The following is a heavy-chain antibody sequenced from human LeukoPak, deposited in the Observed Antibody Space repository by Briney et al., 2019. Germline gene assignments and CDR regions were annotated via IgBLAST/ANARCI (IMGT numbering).Heavy chain of an antibody. Sequence: GRSLTLSCAASGFTFSSYGMHWVRQAPGKGLEWVAFIWYDGSNKYSADSVKGRFTISRANSKKTLYLQMSNLRAEDTAVYYCARDRVCGLTGWGPGCYFDYWGQGTLVTVSS. CDR2: IWYDGSNK. CDR1: GFTFSSYG. V-gene: IGHV3-33*01. CDR3: ARDRVCGLTGWGPGCYFDY. D-gene: IGHD3-9*01. J-gene: IGHJ4*02.